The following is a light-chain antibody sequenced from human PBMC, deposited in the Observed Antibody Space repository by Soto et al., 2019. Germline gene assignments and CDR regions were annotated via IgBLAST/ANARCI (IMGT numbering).Light chain of an antibody. V-gene: IGKV1-5*03. CDR1: QSISSW. CDR2: KAS. CDR3: QQYHSYPWT. Sequence: DIQMTQSPSTLSASVGDRVTITCRASQSISSWLTWYQQKAGKAPALLIYKASSLETGVPSRFSGSGSGTEFTLTISSLQPDDFATYFCQQYHSYPWTFGQGTKVEIK. J-gene: IGKJ1*01.